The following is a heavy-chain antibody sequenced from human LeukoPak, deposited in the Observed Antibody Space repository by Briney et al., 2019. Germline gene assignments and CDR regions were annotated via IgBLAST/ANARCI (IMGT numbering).Heavy chain of an antibody. Sequence: PSETLSLTCTVSGGSITSSNYYWGWIRQPPGKGLEWIGSIYYSGSTYYNPSLKSRVTISVDKSKNQFSLKVSSVTAADTAVYYCARTYGSGTFKFLDWFDPWGQGTLVTVSS. J-gene: IGHJ5*02. CDR2: IYYSGST. V-gene: IGHV4-39*07. CDR3: ARTYGSGTFKFLDWFDP. CDR1: GGSITSSNYY. D-gene: IGHD3-10*01.